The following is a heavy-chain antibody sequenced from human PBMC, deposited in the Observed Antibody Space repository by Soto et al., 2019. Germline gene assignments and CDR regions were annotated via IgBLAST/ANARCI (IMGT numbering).Heavy chain of an antibody. Sequence: EVQLLESGGGLVQPGRSLRLSCAASGFTFDDYAMHWVRQAPGKGLEWVSGITWNSISMVYADSVKGRFTISRDNANNSLYLQMNSLRAEDTALYNCAKDISRRSYLAFDYWGQGTLVTVSA. CDR1: GFTFDDYA. V-gene: IGHV3-9*01. CDR3: AKDISRRSYLAFDY. J-gene: IGHJ4*02. D-gene: IGHD3-16*02. CDR2: ITWNSISM.